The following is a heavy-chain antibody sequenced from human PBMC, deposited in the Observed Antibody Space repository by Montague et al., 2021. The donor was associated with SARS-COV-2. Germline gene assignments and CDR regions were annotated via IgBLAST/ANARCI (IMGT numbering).Heavy chain of an antibody. CDR3: AHAGDSAHFYFDS. Sequence: SLRLSCAASGFTFNYYVMSWVRQAPGKGLEWVSVIYSGGSDSYFADSVKGRFTVSRDNSKSTHYLHMHSLGVDDTAVYYCAHAGDSAHFYFDSWGQGTLVTVSS. D-gene: IGHD1-26*01. V-gene: IGHV3-23*03. J-gene: IGHJ4*02. CDR1: GFTFNYYV. CDR2: IYSGGSDS.